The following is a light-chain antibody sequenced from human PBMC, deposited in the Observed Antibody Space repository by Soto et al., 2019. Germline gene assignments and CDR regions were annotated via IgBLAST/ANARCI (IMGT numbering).Light chain of an antibody. Sequence: QSALTQPRSVSGSPGQSGTISCTGISSDVDSYNRVSWYQQPPGTAPKLMIYEVSNRPSGVPDRFSGSKSGNTASLTSYGLQAEDEADYYCCSYAGSHTWVFGTGTKVTVL. CDR1: SSDVDSYNR. V-gene: IGLV2-18*02. CDR2: EVS. CDR3: CSYAGSHTWV. J-gene: IGLJ1*01.